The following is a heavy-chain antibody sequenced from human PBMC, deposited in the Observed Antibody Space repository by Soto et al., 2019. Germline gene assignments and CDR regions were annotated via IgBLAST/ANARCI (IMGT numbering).Heavy chain of an antibody. J-gene: IGHJ4*01. CDR1: GGSVSTYY. V-gene: IGHV4-59*02. Sequence: QVQLQESGPGLVKPSEALSLTCSVSGGSVSTYYWSWIRQPPGKGLEWIGYIYYNGNTNYNPSLKSRVTISLDTSRKPFSLTLSSVTTADTAFYYCALQRGYSSCPRIYHYFHYWGHVSLVTVSS. CDR3: ALQRGYSSCPRIYHYFHY. CDR2: IYYNGNT. D-gene: IGHD5-18*01.